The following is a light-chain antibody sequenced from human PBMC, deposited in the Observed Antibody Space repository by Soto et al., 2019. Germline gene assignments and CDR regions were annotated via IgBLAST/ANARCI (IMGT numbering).Light chain of an antibody. V-gene: IGLV1-44*01. CDR2: NHN. J-gene: IGLJ1*01. CDR3: AAWDDSLNGFV. Sequence: QSALTQPPSASGTPGQRVTISCSGTSSNIGSNTVNWYQQLPGTAPKLLIYNHNQRPSGVPDRFSGSKSGTSASLAISGLQSEDEADYYCAAWDDSLNGFVFGAGTKLTVL. CDR1: SSNIGSNT.